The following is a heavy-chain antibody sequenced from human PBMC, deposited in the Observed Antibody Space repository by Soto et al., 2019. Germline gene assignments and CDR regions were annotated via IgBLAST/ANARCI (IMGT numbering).Heavy chain of an antibody. D-gene: IGHD3-10*01. CDR2: INHSGST. J-gene: IGHJ4*02. Sequence: SETLSLTCAVYGGSFSGYYWSWIRQPPGKGLEWIGEINHSGSTNYNPSLKSRVTISVDTSKNQFSLKLSSVTAADTAVYYCARGQKLLWFGEPITPHFDYWGQGTLVTVSS. CDR1: GGSFSGYY. CDR3: ARGQKLLWFGEPITPHFDY. V-gene: IGHV4-34*01.